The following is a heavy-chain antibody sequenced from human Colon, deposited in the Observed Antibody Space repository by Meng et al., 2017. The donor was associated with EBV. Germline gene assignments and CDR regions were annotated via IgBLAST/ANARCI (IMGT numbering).Heavy chain of an antibody. Sequence: QVQLQQWGAGPLXXXXXLSLTCAVYGGSFRGCYWSWIRQPPGKGLEWIGYSYYSGSTYYNPSLKSRVTISVDTSNNQFSLKLKSVTAADTAVYYCVRYSYGFDYWGQGTMVTVSS. CDR1: GGSFRGCY. CDR3: VRYSYGFDY. CDR2: SYYSGST. J-gene: IGHJ4*02. D-gene: IGHD5-18*01. V-gene: IGHV4-34*01.